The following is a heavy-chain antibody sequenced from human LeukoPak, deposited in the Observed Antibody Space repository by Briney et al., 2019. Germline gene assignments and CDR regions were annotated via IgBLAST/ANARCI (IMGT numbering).Heavy chain of an antibody. CDR1: GYSISSSNW. CDR2: INHSGST. J-gene: IGHJ4*02. Sequence: SETLSLTCAVSGYSISSSNWWGWIRQPPGKGLEWIGEINHSGSTNYNPSLKSRVTISVDTSKNQFSLKLSSVTAADTAVYYCARARASHYYYGSGSYYNSAYSDYWGQGTLVTVSS. CDR3: ARARASHYYYGSGSYYNSAYSDY. V-gene: IGHV4-28*03. D-gene: IGHD3-10*01.